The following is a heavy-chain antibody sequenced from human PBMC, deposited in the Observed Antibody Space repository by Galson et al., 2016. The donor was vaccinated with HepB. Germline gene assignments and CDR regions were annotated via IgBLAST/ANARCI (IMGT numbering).Heavy chain of an antibody. D-gene: IGHD3-22*01. CDR3: AMTYYYDTSGYYRVFDF. CDR1: GYTFTTYS. J-gene: IGHJ3*01. CDR2: ISTYNGNT. Sequence: SVKVSCKASGYTFTTYSISCVRQAPGQGLEWMGLISTYNGNTNYAQKLQGRVTMTTDTSTSTAYMALRSLTSDDTAVYYCAMTYYYDTSGYYRVFDFWGQGTMVTVSS. V-gene: IGHV1-18*01.